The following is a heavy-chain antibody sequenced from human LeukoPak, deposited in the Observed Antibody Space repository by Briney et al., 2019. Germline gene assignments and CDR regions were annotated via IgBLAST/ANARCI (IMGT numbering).Heavy chain of an antibody. D-gene: IGHD3-10*01. CDR3: ASPYYDS. Sequence: PSETLSLTCAVYGGSFSGYYWSWIRQPPGKGLEWIGETNHSGSTNYNPPLKSRVTISVDTSKSQFSLKLSSVTAADTAVYYCASPYYDSWGQGTLVTVSS. CDR2: TNHSGST. CDR1: GGSFSGYY. J-gene: IGHJ5*01. V-gene: IGHV4-34*01.